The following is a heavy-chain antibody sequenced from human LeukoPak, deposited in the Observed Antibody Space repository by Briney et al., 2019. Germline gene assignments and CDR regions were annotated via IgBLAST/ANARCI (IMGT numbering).Heavy chain of an antibody. Sequence: SETLSLTCTVSGGSISSGGYYWSWIRQHPGKGLEWIGYIYYSGSTYYNPSLKSRVTISVDTSKKQFSLKLRSVTAADTAVYYCARDWGDGYNPRAVYFGYWGQGTLVTVSS. CDR1: GGSISSGGYY. J-gene: IGHJ4*02. CDR2: IYYSGST. D-gene: IGHD5-24*01. V-gene: IGHV4-31*03. CDR3: ARDWGDGYNPRAVYFGY.